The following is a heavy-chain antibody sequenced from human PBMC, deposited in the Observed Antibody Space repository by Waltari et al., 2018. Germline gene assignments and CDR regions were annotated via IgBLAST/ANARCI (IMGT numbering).Heavy chain of an antibody. CDR2: IYYNGDI. CDR1: GASVSSSY. CDR3: VKTARSLDY. Sequence: QVQLQESGPGLVKPSETLSLSCSVSGASVSSSYWSWIRQPPGKGLEYIGYIYYNGDINYNPSLKSRVTMSLDTSNNQLSLNLNSVTAADTGLYYYVKTARSLDYWGQGILVTVSS. J-gene: IGHJ4*02. V-gene: IGHV4-59*02.